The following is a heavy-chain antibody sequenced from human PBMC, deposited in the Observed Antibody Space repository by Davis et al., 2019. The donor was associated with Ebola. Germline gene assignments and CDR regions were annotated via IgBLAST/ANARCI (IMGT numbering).Heavy chain of an antibody. Sequence: GGSLRLSCAASGFTFSSYTLHWVRQAPGKGLEWVAVISYDGDNNYHADSVQGRFTISRDNSKNTLYLQMNSLRAEDTAVYYCVRDPALVVTGGGWFFGLWGRGTLVTVSS. CDR3: VRDPALVVTGGGWFFGL. CDR2: ISYDGDNN. V-gene: IGHV3-30*04. J-gene: IGHJ2*01. CDR1: GFTFSSYT. D-gene: IGHD2-21*02.